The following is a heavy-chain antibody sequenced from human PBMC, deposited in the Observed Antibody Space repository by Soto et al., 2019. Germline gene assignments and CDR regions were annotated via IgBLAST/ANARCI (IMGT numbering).Heavy chain of an antibody. CDR2: IYWDDDK. J-gene: IGHJ4*02. CDR3: AHIVVAGLGYYFHY. CDR1: GFSLSSTRMA. V-gene: IGHV2-5*02. Sequence: QITLKESGPTLVKPTQTLTLTCTFSGFSLSSTRMAVGWIRQPPGKALEWLALIYWDDDKRYSPFLKGRLTITXXNXKKQVILTMSNTDPVDTASYYCAHIVVAGLGYYFHYWGQGTLVTVSS. D-gene: IGHD6-19*01.